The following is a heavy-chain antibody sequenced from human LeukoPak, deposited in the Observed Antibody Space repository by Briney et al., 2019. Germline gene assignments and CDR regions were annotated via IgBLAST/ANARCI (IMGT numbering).Heavy chain of an antibody. J-gene: IGHJ4*02. CDR3: ARNLAPDY. CDR1: GGSISSYY. V-gene: IGHV4-59*01. CDR2: IYYTGST. Sequence: PSETLSLTCTVSGGSISSYYWSWIRQSPGKGLEWIDYIYYTGSTNHNPSLKSRVTISVDTSKNQFSLKLSSVTAADTAVYYCARNLAPDYWGQGILVTVSS.